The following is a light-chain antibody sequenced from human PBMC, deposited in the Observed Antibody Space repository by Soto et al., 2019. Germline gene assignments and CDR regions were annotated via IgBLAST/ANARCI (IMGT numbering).Light chain of an antibody. Sequence: QSVLTQPPSVSAAPGQKVTISSSGSSSNIGNNYVSWYQQLPGTAPKVLIYDDSKRPSGIPDRFSGSKSGTSATLGITGLQTGDEANYYCGTWDSSLSGIVFGGGTQLTVL. CDR2: DDS. CDR3: GTWDSSLSGIV. J-gene: IGLJ7*01. CDR1: SSNIGNNY. V-gene: IGLV1-51*01.